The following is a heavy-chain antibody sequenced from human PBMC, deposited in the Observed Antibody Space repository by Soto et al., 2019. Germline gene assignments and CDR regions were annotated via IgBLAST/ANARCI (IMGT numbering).Heavy chain of an antibody. CDR2: IYSGGST. CDR3: AKEAPPLRDGYNTYYFDY. J-gene: IGHJ4*02. D-gene: IGHD5-12*01. CDR1: GFIVSSNH. V-gene: IGHV3-53*05. Sequence: PGGSLRLSCAASGFIVSSNHMSWVRQAPGKGLEWVSVIYSGGSTYYADSVKGRFTISRDNSKNTLYLQMNSLRAEDTAVYYCAKEAPPLRDGYNTYYFDYWGQGTLVTVSS.